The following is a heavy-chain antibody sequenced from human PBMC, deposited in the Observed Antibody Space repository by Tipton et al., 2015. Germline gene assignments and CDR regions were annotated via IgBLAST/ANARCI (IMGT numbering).Heavy chain of an antibody. D-gene: IGHD4-23*01. Sequence: GLVKPSETLSLTCAVSGYFISSGHFWGWVRQTPGKELEWIGYIQYSGSTNYNPSLKSRVTISVDTSKTQFSLKMSSVTASDTAVYYCARARGRHGGLFDSWGQGILVTVSS. CDR3: ARARGRHGGLFDS. J-gene: IGHJ4*02. V-gene: IGHV4-59*11. CDR1: GYFISSGHF. CDR2: IQYSGST.